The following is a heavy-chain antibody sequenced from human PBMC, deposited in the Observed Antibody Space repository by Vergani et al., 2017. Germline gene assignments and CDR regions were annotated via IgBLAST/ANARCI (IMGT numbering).Heavy chain of an antibody. Sequence: QVQLVQSGAEVKKPGASVKVSCKASGYTSTSYAMHWVRQAPGQRLEWMGWINAGNGNTKYSQKFQGRVTITSGTSASPAYMGRGRLWSEDTAVYYCARVVTPRDYWSQGALVTVSS. CDR1: GYTSTSYA. J-gene: IGHJ4*02. V-gene: IGHV1-3*01. D-gene: IGHD4-23*01. CDR2: INAGNGNT. CDR3: ARVVTPRDY.